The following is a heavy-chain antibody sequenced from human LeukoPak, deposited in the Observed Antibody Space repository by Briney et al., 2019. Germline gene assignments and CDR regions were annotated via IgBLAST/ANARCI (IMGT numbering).Heavy chain of an antibody. CDR1: GYTFTNYD. CDR3: ARGVTSYIYYYDSSGDYYYMDV. Sequence: GASVKVSCKASGYTFTNYDINWVRQATGQGLEWMGWMNPNSGSTGYAQKFQGRVTITRNTSISTAYMELSSLRSEDTAVYYCARGVTSYIYYYDSSGDYYYMDVWGKGTTVTVSS. V-gene: IGHV1-8*03. CDR2: MNPNSGST. D-gene: IGHD3-22*01. J-gene: IGHJ6*03.